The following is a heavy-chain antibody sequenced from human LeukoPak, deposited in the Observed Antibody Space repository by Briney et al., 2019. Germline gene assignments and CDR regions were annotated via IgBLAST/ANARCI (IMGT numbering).Heavy chain of an antibody. CDR1: GFTLSTYW. Sequence: GGSLRLSCAASGFTLSTYWMHWVRQAPGKGLEWVSYISSSGSTIYYADSVKGRFTISRDNAKNSLYLQMNSLRAEDTAVYYCARKEGIAAAGTVDYWGQGTLVTVSS. CDR3: ARKEGIAAAGTVDY. D-gene: IGHD6-25*01. V-gene: IGHV3-11*01. J-gene: IGHJ4*02. CDR2: ISSSGSTI.